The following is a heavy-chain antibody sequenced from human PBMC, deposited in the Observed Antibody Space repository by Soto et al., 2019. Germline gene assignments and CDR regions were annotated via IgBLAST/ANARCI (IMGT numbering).Heavy chain of an antibody. CDR1: GFTFSSYA. Sequence: QVQLVESGGGVVQPGRSLRLSCAASGFTFSSYAMHWVRQAPGKGLEWVAVISYDGSNKYYADSVKGRFTISRDNSKNTLYLQMNSLRAEDTAVYYCARGEGSSGWNYYYGMDVWGQGTTVTVSS. V-gene: IGHV3-30-3*01. J-gene: IGHJ6*02. CDR3: ARGEGSSGWNYYYGMDV. D-gene: IGHD6-19*01. CDR2: ISYDGSNK.